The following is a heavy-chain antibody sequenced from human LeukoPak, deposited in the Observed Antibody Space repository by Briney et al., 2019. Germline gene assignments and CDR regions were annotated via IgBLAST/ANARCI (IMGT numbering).Heavy chain of an antibody. CDR1: GGTFSSYA. J-gene: IGHJ4*02. CDR2: IIPIFGTA. D-gene: IGHD6-6*01. Sequence: SVKVSCKASGGTFSSYAISWVRQAPGQGLKWMGGIIPIFGTANYAQKFQGRVTITTDESTSTAYMELSSLRSEDTAVYYCAREAGYSSSSPFDYWGQGTLVTVSS. CDR3: AREAGYSSSSPFDY. V-gene: IGHV1-69*05.